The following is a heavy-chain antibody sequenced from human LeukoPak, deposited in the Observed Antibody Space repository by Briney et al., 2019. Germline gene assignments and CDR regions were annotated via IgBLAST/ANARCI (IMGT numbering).Heavy chain of an antibody. V-gene: IGHV3-30*02. J-gene: IGHJ4*02. CDR3: AKERGVGAGRTYLLLYYFDY. Sequence: GGSLRLSCAASGFTFSSHGMHWVRQAPGKGLEWVAFIRYDGSNKYYVDPVKGRFTISRDNSKNTLYLQMNSLRAEDTAVYYCAKERGVGAGRTYLLLYYFDYWGQGTLVTVSS. D-gene: IGHD6-13*01. CDR1: GFTFSSHG. CDR2: IRYDGSNK.